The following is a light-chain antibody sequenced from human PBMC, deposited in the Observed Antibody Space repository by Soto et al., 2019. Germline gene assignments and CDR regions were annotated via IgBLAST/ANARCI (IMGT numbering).Light chain of an antibody. CDR2: DAS. V-gene: IGKV1-5*01. J-gene: IGKJ1*01. CDR3: QQYNSYST. Sequence: DIQMTQSPSTLSASVGDRVTITCRASQSISSWLAWYQQKPGKAPKLLIYDASSLESGVPSRFSGSGSGTEFPLTISSLQPDDVATYYCQQYNSYSTFGQGTKVEIK. CDR1: QSISSW.